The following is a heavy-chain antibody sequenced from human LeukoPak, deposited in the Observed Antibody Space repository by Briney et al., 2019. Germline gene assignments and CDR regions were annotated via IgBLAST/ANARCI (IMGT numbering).Heavy chain of an antibody. CDR1: GGSISSSSYY. Sequence: SETLSLTCTVSGGSISSSSYYWGWIRQPPGKGLEWIGEINHSGSTNYNPSLKSRVTISVDTSKNQFSLKLSSVTAADTAVYYCARGDYMDVWGKGTTVTVSS. J-gene: IGHJ6*03. V-gene: IGHV4-39*07. CDR3: ARGDYMDV. CDR2: INHSGST.